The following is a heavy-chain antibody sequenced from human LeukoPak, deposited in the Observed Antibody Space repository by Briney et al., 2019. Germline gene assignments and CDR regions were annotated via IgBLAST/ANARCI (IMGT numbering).Heavy chain of an antibody. CDR3: ARVRLLSPFYYYGMDG. J-gene: IGHJ6*02. D-gene: IGHD2-21*02. CDR2: IYYSGST. CDR1: GGSISSYY. Sequence: SETLSLTCTVCGGSISSYYWSWIRQPPGKGLEWIGYIYYSGSTNYNPSLKSRVTISVDTSKNQFSLKLSSVAAADTAVYYCARVRLLSPFYYYGMDGWGQGTTVTVSS. V-gene: IGHV4-59*01.